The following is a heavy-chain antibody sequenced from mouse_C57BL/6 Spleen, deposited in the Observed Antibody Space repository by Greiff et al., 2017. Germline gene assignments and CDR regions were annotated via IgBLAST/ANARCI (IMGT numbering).Heavy chain of an antibody. D-gene: IGHD1-1*01. Sequence: VQLQQPGAELVRPGSSVKLSCKASGYTFTSYWMHWVKQRPIQGLEWIGNIDPSDSETHYNQKFKDKATLTVDKSSSTAYMQLSSLTSEDSAVYYCAGGGYYGSSYIFDYWGQGTTLTVSS. CDR3: AGGGYYGSSYIFDY. CDR1: GYTFTSYW. CDR2: IDPSDSET. J-gene: IGHJ2*01. V-gene: IGHV1-52*01.